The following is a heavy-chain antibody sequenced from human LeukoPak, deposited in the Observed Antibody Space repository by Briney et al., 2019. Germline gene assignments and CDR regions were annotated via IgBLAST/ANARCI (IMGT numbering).Heavy chain of an antibody. CDR1: GFTFSSYW. V-gene: IGHV3-30*02. J-gene: IGHJ3*02. D-gene: IGHD2-15*01. CDR3: AKDGGSDPDSFDI. CDR2: IRYDGSNK. Sequence: PGGSLRLSCAASGFTFSSYWMSWVRQAPGKGLEWLAFIRYDGSNKNYADSVKGRFTISRDNTKNSLYLQMNSLRAEDTAVYYCAKDGGSDPDSFDIWGQGTMVTVSS.